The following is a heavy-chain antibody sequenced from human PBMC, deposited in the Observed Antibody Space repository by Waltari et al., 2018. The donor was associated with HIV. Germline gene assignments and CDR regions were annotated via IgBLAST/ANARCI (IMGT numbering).Heavy chain of an antibody. V-gene: IGHV1-69*01. CDR3: ARGRTGLGGSSGWYTGGGCGMDV. J-gene: IGHJ6*02. CDR1: GGTFSSYS. Sequence: QVQLVQSGAEVKKPGFSVKVSCKASGGTFSSYSISCVRQAPGLGLDWMGGINRIIGKANLARKFQDRVTITADESTGTAYMELSSLRSEDTAVYYCARGRTGLGGSSGWYTGGGCGMDVWGQGTTVAVSS. CDR2: INRIIGKA. D-gene: IGHD6-19*01.